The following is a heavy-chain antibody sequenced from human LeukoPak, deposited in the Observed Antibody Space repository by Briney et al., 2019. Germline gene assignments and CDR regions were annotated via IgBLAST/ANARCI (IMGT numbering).Heavy chain of an antibody. CDR3: ARDRKFRIVGTSQHYFDY. V-gene: IGHV3-21*01. CDR1: GFTVSGNY. Sequence: GGSLRLSCAVSGFTVSGNYMSWVRQAPGKGLEWVSSISSSSSYIYYADSVKGRFTISRDNAKNSLYLQINSLRAEDTALYYCARDRKFRIVGTSQHYFDYWGQGTLVTVSS. CDR2: ISSSSSYI. J-gene: IGHJ4*02. D-gene: IGHD1-26*01.